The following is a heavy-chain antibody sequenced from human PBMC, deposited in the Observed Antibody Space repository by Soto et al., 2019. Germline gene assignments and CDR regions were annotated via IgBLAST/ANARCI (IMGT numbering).Heavy chain of an antibody. V-gene: IGHV4-34*01. CDR3: AREYSSGYVQH. CDR2: INHSGST. Sequence: PSETLSLTCAVYGGSFSGYYWSWIRQPPGKGLEWIGEINHSGSTNYNPSLKSRVTISVDTSKNQFSLKLSSVTAADTAVYYCAREYSSGYVQHWGQGTLVTVSS. D-gene: IGHD6-19*01. J-gene: IGHJ1*01. CDR1: GGSFSGYY.